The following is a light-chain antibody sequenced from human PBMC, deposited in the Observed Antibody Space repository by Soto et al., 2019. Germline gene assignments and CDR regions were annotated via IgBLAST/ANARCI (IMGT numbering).Light chain of an antibody. V-gene: IGLV2-14*01. CDR3: GSYTGSSYV. J-gene: IGLJ1*01. Sequence: QSVLTQPASVSGSPGQSITISCTGTSSDVGAYNYVSWYQQHPGKAPKLMIYEVSNRPSGVSNRFSGSKSGNTASLTISGLQAEDEADYYCGSYTGSSYVFGTGTKSPS. CDR1: SSDVGAYNY. CDR2: EVS.